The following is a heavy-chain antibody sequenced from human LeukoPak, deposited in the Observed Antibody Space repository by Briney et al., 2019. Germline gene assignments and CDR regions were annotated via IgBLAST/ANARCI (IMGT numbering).Heavy chain of an antibody. CDR2: ISGSGGST. D-gene: IGHD6-6*01. V-gene: IGHV3-23*01. CDR1: GFTFSGYA. Sequence: GGSLRLSCVASGFTFSGYAISWVRQAPGKGLEWVSAISGSGGSTYYADSVKGRFTISRDNAKNSLYLQMNSLRDEDTAVYYCARGVYSSSAGAFDIWGQGTVVTVSS. CDR3: ARGVYSSSAGAFDI. J-gene: IGHJ3*02.